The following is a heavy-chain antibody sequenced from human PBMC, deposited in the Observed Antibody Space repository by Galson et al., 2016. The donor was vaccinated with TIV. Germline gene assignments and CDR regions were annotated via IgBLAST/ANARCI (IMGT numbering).Heavy chain of an antibody. V-gene: IGHV3-66*02. D-gene: IGHD2-15*01. J-gene: IGHJ6*02. Sequence: AASGLSVSVNYMTWVRQAPGKGLEWVSLISDGGKTYYSDSVKGRFTVSRDNSKNTLYLQMNSLRVEDTAVYYCARDRVVDATYYYYYYGMDDWGQGTLVTLSS. CDR3: ARDRVVDATYYYYYYGMDD. CDR1: GLSVSVNY. CDR2: ISDGGKT.